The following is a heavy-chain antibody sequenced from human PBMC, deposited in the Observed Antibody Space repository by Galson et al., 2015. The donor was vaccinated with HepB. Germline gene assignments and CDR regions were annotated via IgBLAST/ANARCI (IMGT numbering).Heavy chain of an antibody. CDR1: GGSISSGSYY. D-gene: IGHD7-27*01. Sequence: TLSLTCTVSGGSISSGSYYWSWIRQPAGKGLEWIGRIYTSGSTNYNPSLKSRVTMSVDTSKNQFSLKLSSVTAADTAVYYCARGLNWVSGAFDIWGQGTMDTVSS. CDR3: ARGLNWVSGAFDI. V-gene: IGHV4-61*02. J-gene: IGHJ3*02. CDR2: IYTSGST.